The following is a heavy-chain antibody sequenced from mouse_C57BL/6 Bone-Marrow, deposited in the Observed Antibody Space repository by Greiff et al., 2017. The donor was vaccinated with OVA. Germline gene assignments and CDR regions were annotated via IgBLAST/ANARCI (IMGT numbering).Heavy chain of an antibody. CDR2: LYPGDGDT. D-gene: IGHD2-3*01. J-gene: IGHJ3*01. V-gene: IGHV1-80*01. CDR3: ARWYGYYAPFAY. Sequence: QVQLQQSGAELVKPGASVKISCKASGYAFSSYWMNWVKQRPGKGLEWIGQLYPGDGDTNYNGKFKGKATLTADKSSSTAYMQLSSLTSEDSAVYFCARWYGYYAPFAYWGQGTLVTVSA. CDR1: GYAFSSYW.